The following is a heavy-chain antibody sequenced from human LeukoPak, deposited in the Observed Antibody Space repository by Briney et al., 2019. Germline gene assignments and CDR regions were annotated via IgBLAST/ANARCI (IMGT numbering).Heavy chain of an antibody. J-gene: IGHJ4*02. CDR2: IYSGGST. Sequence: PGGSLRLSCAASGFTVSSNYMSWVRQAPGKGLEWVSVIYSGGSTYYADSVKGRLTISRHNSKNTLYLQMNSLRAEDTAVYYCARGSVDYGSGSHDYWGQGTLVTVSS. CDR3: ARGSVDYGSGSHDY. D-gene: IGHD3-10*01. CDR1: GFTVSSNY. V-gene: IGHV3-53*04.